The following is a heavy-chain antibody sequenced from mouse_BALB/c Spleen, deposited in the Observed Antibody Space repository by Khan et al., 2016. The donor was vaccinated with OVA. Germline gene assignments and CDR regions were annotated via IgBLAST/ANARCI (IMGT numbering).Heavy chain of an antibody. J-gene: IGHJ1*01. CDR2: IYYSGTV. CDR3: ARDYGSLYWFFDG. D-gene: IGHD1-1*01. CDR1: GISITSGNYR. V-gene: IGHV3-5*02. Sequence: VQLKESGPGLVKPSQTVSLTCTVTGISITSGNYRWSWIRQFPGNKLEWIGNIYYSGTVTYNPSLTSRTTITRDTSKNQFFLEMNSLTAEDTATDYCARDYGSLYWFFDGWGAGTTVTVSS.